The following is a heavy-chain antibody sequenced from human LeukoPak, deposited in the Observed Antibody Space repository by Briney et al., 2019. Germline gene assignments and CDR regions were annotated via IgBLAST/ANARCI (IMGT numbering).Heavy chain of an antibody. CDR3: ARVAYGGNAFDF. CDR1: GFTFSSYW. J-gene: IGHJ4*02. CDR2: INSDGSST. V-gene: IGHV3-74*01. D-gene: IGHD4-23*01. Sequence: GGSLRPSCATSGFTFSSYWMHWVRQAPGKGLVWVSRINSDGSSTSYADSVKGRFAISRDNAKNTLYLQMNILRAEDTSVYYCARVAYGGNAFDFWGQGALVTVSS.